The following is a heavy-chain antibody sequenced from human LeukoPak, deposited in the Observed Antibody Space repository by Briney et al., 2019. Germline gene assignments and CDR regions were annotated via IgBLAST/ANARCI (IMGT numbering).Heavy chain of an antibody. Sequence: SVKVSCKASGGTFSSYAISWVRQAPGQGLEWMGGIIPNFGTANYAQKFQGRVTITTDESTSTAYMELSSLRSEDTAVYYCARDLAVAGTEAFDYWGQGTLVTVSS. V-gene: IGHV1-69*05. D-gene: IGHD6-19*01. CDR2: IIPNFGTA. CDR3: ARDLAVAGTEAFDY. J-gene: IGHJ4*02. CDR1: GGTFSSYA.